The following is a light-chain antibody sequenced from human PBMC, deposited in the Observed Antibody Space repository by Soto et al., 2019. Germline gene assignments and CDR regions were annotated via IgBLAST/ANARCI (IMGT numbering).Light chain of an antibody. CDR3: QQYGSSGT. CDR2: GTS. CDR1: ERIYSAY. Sequence: EVVLTQSPGTLSLSRGERATLSFRASERIYSAYLGWYQQKPGQAPRLLIYGTSSRATGIPDRFSGSGSGTDFTLTISRLEPEDFAVYYCQQYGSSGTFGQGTNVDI. V-gene: IGKV3-20*01. J-gene: IGKJ1*01.